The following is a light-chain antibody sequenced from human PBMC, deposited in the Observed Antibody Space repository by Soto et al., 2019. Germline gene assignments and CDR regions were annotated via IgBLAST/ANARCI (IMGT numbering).Light chain of an antibody. Sequence: EIVLTQSPATLSLSPGERATLSCGASQSVSSYLAWYQQKPGQAPRLLIYDASNRATGIPSRFSGSGSGTDFTLTISSLQPEDFATYYCQQSYSTPPIFFGPGTKVDIK. CDR3: QQSYSTPPIF. V-gene: IGKV3-11*01. CDR1: QSVSSY. J-gene: IGKJ3*01. CDR2: DAS.